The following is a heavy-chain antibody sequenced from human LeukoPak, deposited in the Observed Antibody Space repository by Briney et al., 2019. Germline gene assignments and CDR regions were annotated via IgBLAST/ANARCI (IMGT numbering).Heavy chain of an antibody. CDR2: INSDGSST. CDR1: GFTFSNYW. CDR3: ARGGYYSNSCFDY. D-gene: IGHD4-11*01. Sequence: GGSLRLSCADSGFTFSNYWTHWVRHAPGKGLVWVSHINSDGSSTNYADSAKGRFTISRDNAKNTLCLQINRLRAEDTAVYYCARGGYYSNSCFDYWGGGTLVTVSS. J-gene: IGHJ4*02. V-gene: IGHV3-74*01.